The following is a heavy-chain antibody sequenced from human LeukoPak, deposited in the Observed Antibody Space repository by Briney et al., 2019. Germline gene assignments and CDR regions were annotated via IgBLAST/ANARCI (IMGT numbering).Heavy chain of an antibody. CDR2: IYPGDSDT. Sequence: GESLKISCKGSGYSFTTYWIGWVRQVPGKGLEWMGIIYPGDSDTRYSPSFQGLVTISADKSISSTFLQWHSLKASDTAIYYCARRSRQEGDSYDSNSLRKAFDIWGQGTLVTVSS. J-gene: IGHJ3*02. V-gene: IGHV5-51*01. CDR3: ARRSRQEGDSYDSNSLRKAFDI. D-gene: IGHD3-22*01. CDR1: GYSFTTYW.